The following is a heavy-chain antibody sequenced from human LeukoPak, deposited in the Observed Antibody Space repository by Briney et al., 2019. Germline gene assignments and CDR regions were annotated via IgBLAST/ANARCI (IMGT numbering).Heavy chain of an antibody. J-gene: IGHJ5*02. Sequence: ASVKVSYKASGYTFTDYYMHWVRQAPGQGLEWMGWINPNSGGTNYAQKFQGRVTMTRDTSISTAYMELSRLRSDDTAVYYCASQPKGWNDLFDPWGQGTLVTVSS. CDR2: INPNSGGT. CDR3: ASQPKGWNDLFDP. CDR1: GYTFTDYY. V-gene: IGHV1-2*02. D-gene: IGHD1-1*01.